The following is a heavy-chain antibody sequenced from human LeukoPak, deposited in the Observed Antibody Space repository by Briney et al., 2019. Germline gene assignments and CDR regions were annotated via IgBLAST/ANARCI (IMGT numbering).Heavy chain of an antibody. Sequence: SCKASGYTFTSYGISWVRQAPGKGLEWVAVISYDGSNKYYADSVKGRFTISRDNSKNTLYLQMNSLRAEDTAVYYCAKGHSRTLKRDYYGMDVWGQGTTVTVSS. V-gene: IGHV3-30*18. D-gene: IGHD6-13*01. CDR1: GYTFTSYG. CDR3: AKGHSRTLKRDYYGMDV. J-gene: IGHJ6*02. CDR2: ISYDGSNK.